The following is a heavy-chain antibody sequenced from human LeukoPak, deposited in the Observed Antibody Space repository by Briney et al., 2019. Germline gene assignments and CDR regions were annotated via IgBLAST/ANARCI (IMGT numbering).Heavy chain of an antibody. V-gene: IGHV3-11*01. CDR1: GFTFSDYY. Sequence: GGSLRLSCAASGFTFSDYYKSWIRQAPGKGLEWVSYISSSGSTIYYADSVKGRFTISRDNAKNSLYLQMNSLRAEDTAVYYCARASRIAVAVTGYWGQGTLVTVSS. J-gene: IGHJ4*02. CDR3: ARASRIAVAVTGY. CDR2: ISSSGSTI. D-gene: IGHD6-19*01.